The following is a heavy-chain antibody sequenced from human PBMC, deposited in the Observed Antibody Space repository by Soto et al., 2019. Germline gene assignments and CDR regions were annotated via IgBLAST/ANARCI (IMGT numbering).Heavy chain of an antibody. CDR1: GFTFSSYG. V-gene: IGHV3-33*01. CDR3: ARVVVEGSFDY. CDR2: IWYDGSNK. J-gene: IGHJ4*02. Sequence: QVQLVESGGGVVQPGRSLRLSCAASGFTFSSYGMHWVRQAPGKGLEWVAVIWYDGSNKYYADSVKGRFTISRDNSKNTLYLQMNSLRAEDTAVYYGARVVVEGSFDYWGQGTLVTVSS. D-gene: IGHD2-15*01.